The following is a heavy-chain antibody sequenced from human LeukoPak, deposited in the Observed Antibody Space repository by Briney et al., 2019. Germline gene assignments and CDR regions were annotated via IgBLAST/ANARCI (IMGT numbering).Heavy chain of an antibody. Sequence: KTSETLSLTCTVSGGSISSYYWSWIRQPPGKGLEWLGYIYYSGSTNYNPSLKSRVTISVDTSKNQFSLELSSVTAADTAVYYCARSAAMDADFDYWGQGTLVTVSS. CDR2: IYYSGST. CDR3: ARSAAMDADFDY. J-gene: IGHJ4*02. D-gene: IGHD6-25*01. V-gene: IGHV4-59*01. CDR1: GGSISSYY.